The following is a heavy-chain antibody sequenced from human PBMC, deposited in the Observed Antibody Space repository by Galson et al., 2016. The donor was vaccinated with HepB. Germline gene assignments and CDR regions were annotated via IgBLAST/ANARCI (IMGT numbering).Heavy chain of an antibody. CDR2: IIPIFGTA. CDR1: GGTFSSYA. J-gene: IGHJ6*02. Sequence: SVKVSCKASGGTFSSYAISWVRQAPGQGLEWMGGIIPIFGTANYAQKFQGRVTITADESTSTAYMELSSLRFEDTAVYYCASGRIAAIAGYYGMDVWGQGTTVTVSS. V-gene: IGHV1-69*13. CDR3: ASGRIAAIAGYYGMDV. D-gene: IGHD6-13*01.